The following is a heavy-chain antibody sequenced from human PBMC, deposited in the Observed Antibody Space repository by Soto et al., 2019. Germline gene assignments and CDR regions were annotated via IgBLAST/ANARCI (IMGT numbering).Heavy chain of an antibody. CDR3: AKETRPCSSGWYIPSWFDP. J-gene: IGHJ5*02. Sequence: PGGSLRLSCAASGFTFSSYAMSWVRQAPGKGLEWVSAISGSGGSTYYADSVKGRFTISRDNSKNTLYLQMNSLRAEDTAVYYCAKETRPCSSGWYIPSWFDPRGQGTLLTVS. V-gene: IGHV3-23*01. D-gene: IGHD6-19*01. CDR1: GFTFSSYA. CDR2: ISGSGGST.